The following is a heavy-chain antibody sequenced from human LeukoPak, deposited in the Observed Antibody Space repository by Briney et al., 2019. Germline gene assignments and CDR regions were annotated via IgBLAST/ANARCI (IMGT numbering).Heavy chain of an antibody. Sequence: SETLSLTCTVSGGSISSSSYYWGWIRQPPGKGLEWIGSIYYSGSTWSSLKSRVTISIDTSKNKFSLKLSSVTAADTAVYYCARGSHYYGSGSPNWFDPWGQGTLVTVSS. CDR1: GGSISSSSYY. CDR2: IYYSGST. D-gene: IGHD3-10*01. CDR3: ARGSHYYGSGSPNWFDP. V-gene: IGHV4-39*07. J-gene: IGHJ5*02.